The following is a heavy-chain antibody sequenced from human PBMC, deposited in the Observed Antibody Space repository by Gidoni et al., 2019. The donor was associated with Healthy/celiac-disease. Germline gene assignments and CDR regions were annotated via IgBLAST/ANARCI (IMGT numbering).Heavy chain of an antibody. CDR1: GGSISSSSYY. Sequence: QLQLQESGTGLVKPSETLSLTCTVSGGSISSSSYYWGWIRQPPGKGLEWIGSIYYSGSTYYNPSLKSRVTISVDTSKNQFSLKLSSVTAADTAVYYCARRGIAVATLYWGQGTLVTVSS. J-gene: IGHJ4*02. CDR3: ARRGIAVATLY. V-gene: IGHV4-39*01. D-gene: IGHD6-19*01. CDR2: IYYSGST.